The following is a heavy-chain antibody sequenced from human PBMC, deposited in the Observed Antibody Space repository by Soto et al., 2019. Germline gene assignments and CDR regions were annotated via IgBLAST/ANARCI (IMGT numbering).Heavy chain of an antibody. D-gene: IGHD2-21*01. V-gene: IGHV3-72*01. J-gene: IGHJ4*02. CDR1: GFSFSDHY. Sequence: GGSLRLSCAASGFSFSDHYMDWVRQAPGKGLEWVGRIRNKANSYTTEYAASVKGRFTISRDDSKNSLHLQMNSLRAEDTAMYYCAKVAPSISILWGFDHWGPGTLVTVSS. CDR2: IRNKANSYTT. CDR3: AKVAPSISILWGFDH.